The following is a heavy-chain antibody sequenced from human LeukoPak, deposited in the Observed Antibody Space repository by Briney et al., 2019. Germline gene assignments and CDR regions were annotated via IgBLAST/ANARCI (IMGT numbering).Heavy chain of an antibody. CDR2: VKSKTDGGTA. CDR1: GFTFTKAW. D-gene: IGHD6-25*01. Sequence: GGSLRLSCTASGFTFTKAWMSWVPQAPGKGLEWVGRVKSKTDGGTADYPAPVKGRFTISRDESQTTLYLQMNSLKTENTVVYYYTTECWRWSGAAAYYLDFWGEGRLVTVSS. V-gene: IGHV3-15*01. J-gene: IGHJ4*02. CDR3: TTECWRWSGAAAYYLDF.